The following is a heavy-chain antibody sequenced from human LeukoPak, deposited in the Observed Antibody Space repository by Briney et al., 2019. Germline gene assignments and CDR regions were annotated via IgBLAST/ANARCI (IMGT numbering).Heavy chain of an antibody. CDR1: GGSVTSYY. D-gene: IGHD4-17*01. CDR3: ARDQYYGELPQY. CDR2: IYYSGSS. J-gene: IGHJ4*02. Sequence: PSETLSLTCTVSGGSVTSYYWSWIRQPPGKGLEWIGYIYYSGSSNYNPSLRSRVTISVDTSKNQFSLKLSSVTAADTAVYYCARDQYYGELPQYWGQGTLVTVSS. V-gene: IGHV4-59*02.